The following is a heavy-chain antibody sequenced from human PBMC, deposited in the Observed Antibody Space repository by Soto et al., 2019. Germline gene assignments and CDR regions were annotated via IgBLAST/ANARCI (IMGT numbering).Heavy chain of an antibody. V-gene: IGHV1-24*01. CDR2: FDPEDGET. Sequence: QVQLVQFGSEVKETGASVKVSCKVSGYTLTELSMHWVRQAPGRGLEWMGGFDPEDGETIFAQNFQGRVTVTEDTSTDTAYMELSDLTSEDTAVYYCATSNHQTYVWGSYRLSYFEFWGQGTLVTVSS. CDR1: GYTLTELS. D-gene: IGHD3-16*02. CDR3: ATSNHQTYVWGSYRLSYFEF. J-gene: IGHJ4*02.